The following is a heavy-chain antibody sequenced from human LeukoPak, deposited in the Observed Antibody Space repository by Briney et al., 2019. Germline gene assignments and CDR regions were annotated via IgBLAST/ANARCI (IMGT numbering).Heavy chain of an antibody. CDR2: VFPADSDT. CDR3: ARYDGGATADF. Sequence: GASLQISCKVSGYSLSNYWIAWVRQLPGKGLEWMGIVFPADSDTRYSPSFQGQVTISADKSINTAYLQWSSLKASDTAIYYCARYDGGATADFWGQGTLVTVSS. CDR1: GYSLSNYW. V-gene: IGHV5-51*01. J-gene: IGHJ4*02. D-gene: IGHD1-26*01.